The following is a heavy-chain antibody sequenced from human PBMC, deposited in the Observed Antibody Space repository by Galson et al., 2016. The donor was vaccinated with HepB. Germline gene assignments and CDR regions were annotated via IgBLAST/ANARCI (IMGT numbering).Heavy chain of an antibody. CDR3: ARDAGHGEFPSDYFDY. D-gene: IGHD3-10*01. J-gene: IGHJ4*02. CDR2: VGGSSGTT. CDR1: GFTFSNYA. V-gene: IGHV3-48*02. Sequence: SLRLSCAASGFTFSNYAMNWVRQAPGQRLEWVSFVGGSSGTTYYADTLKGRFTISRDNAKTSLFLHMTSLRDEDTAVYYCARDAGHGEFPSDYFDYWGQGTLVTVSS.